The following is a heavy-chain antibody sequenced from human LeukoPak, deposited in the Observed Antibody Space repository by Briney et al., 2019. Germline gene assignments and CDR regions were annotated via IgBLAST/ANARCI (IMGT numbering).Heavy chain of an antibody. CDR1: GGSFSGYY. CDR3: ARGWAYGPHFDY. J-gene: IGHJ4*02. Sequence: SETLSLTCAVYGGSFSGYYWSWIRQPPGKGLEWIGEINHSGSTNYNPSLKSRVTISVDTSKNQFSLKLSSVTAADTAVYYCARGWAYGPHFDYWGQGTLVTVSS. V-gene: IGHV4-34*01. CDR2: INHSGST. D-gene: IGHD3-10*01.